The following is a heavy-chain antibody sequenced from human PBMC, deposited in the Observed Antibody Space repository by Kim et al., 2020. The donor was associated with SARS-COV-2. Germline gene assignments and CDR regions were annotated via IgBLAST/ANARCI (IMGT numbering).Heavy chain of an antibody. CDR1: GGSFTSYY. Sequence: SETLSLTCTVSGGSFTSYYWSWIRQSPGKGLEWIGYIYYSGSTNYSPSLKSRVTISLDKSENQFSLRLNSVTAADTAVYYCARTSGASFYYFGMDAWGQG. CDR2: IYYSGST. D-gene: IGHD6-6*01. V-gene: IGHV4-59*13. CDR3: ARTSGASFYYFGMDA. J-gene: IGHJ6*02.